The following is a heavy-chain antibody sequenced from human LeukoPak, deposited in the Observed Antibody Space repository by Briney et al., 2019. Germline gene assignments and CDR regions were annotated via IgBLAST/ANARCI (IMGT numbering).Heavy chain of an antibody. CDR2: ISSSSSNI. CDR3: ARVGRSGWTVDY. D-gene: IGHD6-19*01. Sequence: GGSLRLSCAASGLDISTYSIDWVRQAPGKGLEWVSYISSSSSNIYHADSVKGRFTISRDNAKNSLHLQMNSLRAEDTAVYYCARVGRSGWTVDYWGQGTLVTVSS. J-gene: IGHJ4*02. CDR1: GLDISTYS. V-gene: IGHV3-48*04.